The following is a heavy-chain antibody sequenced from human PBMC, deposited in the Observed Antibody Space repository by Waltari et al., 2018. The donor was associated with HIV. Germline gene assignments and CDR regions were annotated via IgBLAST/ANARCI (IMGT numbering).Heavy chain of an antibody. V-gene: IGHV3-30*02. D-gene: IGHD3-3*01. CDR2: IRFDGKKK. Sequence: VPVVESGGGIVQPGESLRLSCRASVFTFRDYGMHWVRQDPGKGLQWVAFIRFDGKKKYYVDSLKDRISISRDDPKNTAYLQINSLKSDDSAVYYCAKEASHYNFWSASYDYYAMDVWGQGTTVIVS. CDR3: AKEASHYNFWSASYDYYAMDV. CDR1: VFTFRDYG. J-gene: IGHJ6*02.